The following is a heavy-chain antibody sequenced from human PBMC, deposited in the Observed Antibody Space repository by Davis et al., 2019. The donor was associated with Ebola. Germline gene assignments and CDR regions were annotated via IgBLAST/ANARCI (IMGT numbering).Heavy chain of an antibody. CDR2: IYYSGST. J-gene: IGHJ4*02. CDR3: ARPLIAAAGPLWGY. Sequence: MPSETLSLTCTVSGGSISSSSYYWGWIRQPPGKGLEWIGSIYYSGSTYYNPSLKSRVTISVDTSKNQFSLKLSSVTAADTAVYYCARPLIAAAGPLWGYWGQGTLVTVSS. V-gene: IGHV4-39*01. D-gene: IGHD6-13*01. CDR1: GGSISSSSYY.